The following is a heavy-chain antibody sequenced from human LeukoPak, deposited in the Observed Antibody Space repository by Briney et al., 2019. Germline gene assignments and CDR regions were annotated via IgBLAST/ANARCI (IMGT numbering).Heavy chain of an antibody. CDR1: GGSISSYY. V-gene: IGHV4-59*01. J-gene: IGHJ4*02. CDR2: IYYSGST. D-gene: IGHD3-16*01. Sequence: SETLSLTCTVSGGSISSYYWSWIRQPPGKGLEWIGYIYYSGSTNYNPSLESRVTISVDTSKNQFSLKLSSVTAADTAVYYCARAKGGDYFDYWGQGTLVTVSS. CDR3: ARAKGGDYFDY.